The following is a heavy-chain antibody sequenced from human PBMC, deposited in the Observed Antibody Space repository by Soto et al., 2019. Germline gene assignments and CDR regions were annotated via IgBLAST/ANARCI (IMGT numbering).Heavy chain of an antibody. CDR1: GFSLTTSGVG. J-gene: IGHJ4*02. D-gene: IGHD3-3*01. Sequence: QITLNESGPTVVRPTETLTLTCRFSGFSLTTSGVGVGWIRQSPGKAPEWLALIYWDDDKRYSASLKSRLTITKDTSKHQVVLTVSDLDPTDTVTYYCAHRVLRTVFGVVTTTAIYFDFWGQGPPVAVSS. CDR2: IYWDDDK. CDR3: AHRVLRTVFGVVTTTAIYFDF. V-gene: IGHV2-5*02.